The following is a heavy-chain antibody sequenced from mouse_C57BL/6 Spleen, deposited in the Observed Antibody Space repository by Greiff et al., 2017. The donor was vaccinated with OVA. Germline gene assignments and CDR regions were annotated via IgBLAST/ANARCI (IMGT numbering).Heavy chain of an antibody. CDR1: GYAFTNYL. V-gene: IGHV1-54*01. CDR2: INPGSGGT. CDR3: ARGGHYAMDY. J-gene: IGHJ4*01. Sequence: QVQLQQSGAELVRPGTSVKVSCKASGYAFTNYLIEWVKQRPGQGLEWIGVINPGSGGTNYNEKFKGKATLTADKSSSTAYMQLSSLTSEDSAVYFCARGGHYAMDYWGQGTSVTVSS.